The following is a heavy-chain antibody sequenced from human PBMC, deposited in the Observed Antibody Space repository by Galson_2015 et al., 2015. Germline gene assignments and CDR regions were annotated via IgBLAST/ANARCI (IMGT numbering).Heavy chain of an antibody. J-gene: IGHJ3*02. D-gene: IGHD5-24*01. CDR1: GFTFSIHG. CDR2: MSYDGTFI. V-gene: IGHV3-30*18. CDR3: AKLMPRWLQFGASDM. Sequence: ALRLSCATSGFTFSIHGMTWVRQPPGKGLEWVAAMSYDGTFIYYADSLKGRFTISRDNSRGIVYLQMNSLRAEDTAVYYCAKLMPRWLQFGASDMWGQGTRVTVAS.